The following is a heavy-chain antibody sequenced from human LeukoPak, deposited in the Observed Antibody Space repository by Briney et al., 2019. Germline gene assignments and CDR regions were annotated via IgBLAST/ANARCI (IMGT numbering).Heavy chain of an antibody. Sequence: GGSLRLSCAASGFTFSRYWMHWVRQAPGKGLVWVSRIKTDGTYTSYADSVKGRFTISRDNAKSTLYLQMNSLRGEDTAVYYCARERDQLTGPHFDYWGQGTLVTVSS. CDR3: ARERDQLTGPHFDY. D-gene: IGHD1-14*01. CDR1: GFTFSRYW. J-gene: IGHJ4*02. CDR2: IKTDGTYT. V-gene: IGHV3-74*01.